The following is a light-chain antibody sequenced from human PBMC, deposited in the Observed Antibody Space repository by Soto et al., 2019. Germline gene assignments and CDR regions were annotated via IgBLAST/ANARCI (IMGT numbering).Light chain of an antibody. CDR2: DAS. V-gene: IGKV3-15*01. CDR3: QQNNNWPRT. J-gene: IGKJ1*01. Sequence: EIVMTQSPATLSVSPGERATLSCRASQSVSSKLAWYQQKPGQAPRLLMYDASTRATGIPARFSGSGSGTEFTLTISSLQSEDFAVYYCQQNNNWPRTFGQGTRVEIK. CDR1: QSVSSK.